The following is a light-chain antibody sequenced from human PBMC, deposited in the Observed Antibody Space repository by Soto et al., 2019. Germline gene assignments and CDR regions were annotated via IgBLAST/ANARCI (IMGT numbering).Light chain of an antibody. CDR2: GAS. CDR3: QQYNNWPRT. J-gene: IGKJ1*01. Sequence: EIVMTQSPAALSVSRGERATRSCRASQSVSSDLAWYQQKPGQAPRLLIYGASTRATGIPARFSGSRSGTEFTLTISSLQSEDLAVYYCQQYNNWPRTFGQGTKVDI. CDR1: QSVSSD. V-gene: IGKV3-15*01.